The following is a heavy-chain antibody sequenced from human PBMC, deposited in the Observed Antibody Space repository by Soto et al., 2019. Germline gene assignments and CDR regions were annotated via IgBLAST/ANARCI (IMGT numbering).Heavy chain of an antibody. CDR1: GFAVGGFY. CDR2: MFTSGTT. CDR3: AKEGHTSGRCGCFNI. D-gene: IGHD6-19*01. Sequence: GGSLRLSCAASGFAVGGFYVNWVRQAPGKGLEWVAVMFTSGTTYYADSVKGRFTISRDDSKNTLFLQMNDLRPDDTAMYFCAKEGHTSGRCGCFNIWGQGTMVTVSS. V-gene: IGHV3-66*03. J-gene: IGHJ3*02.